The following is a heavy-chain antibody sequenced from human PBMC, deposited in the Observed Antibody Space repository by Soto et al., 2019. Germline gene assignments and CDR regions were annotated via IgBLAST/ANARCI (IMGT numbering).Heavy chain of an antibody. D-gene: IGHD3-22*01. CDR3: ARAIGPTLFDY. Sequence: PGGSLRLSCSASGFTFSSYDMHWVRQGPGKGLEWVSAIGTAGDTSYAGSVKGRFTISRENAKNSLYLQMNSLRAGDTAIYFCARAIGPTLFDYWGQGTLVTV. CDR2: IGTAGDT. CDR1: GFTFSSYD. J-gene: IGHJ4*02. V-gene: IGHV3-13*04.